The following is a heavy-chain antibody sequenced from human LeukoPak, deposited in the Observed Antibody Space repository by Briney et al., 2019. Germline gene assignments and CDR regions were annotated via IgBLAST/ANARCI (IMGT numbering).Heavy chain of an antibody. Sequence: PGGSLRLSCAASGFTFSSYSMNWVRQAPGKGLEWVSSISSNSRYTYYADSVKGRFTISRDNSKNTLYLQMNSLRAEDTAVYYCARRAGAYSHPYDYWGQGTLVTVSS. V-gene: IGHV3-21*04. CDR1: GFTFSSYS. CDR3: ARRAGAYSHPYDY. J-gene: IGHJ4*02. CDR2: ISSNSRYT. D-gene: IGHD4/OR15-4a*01.